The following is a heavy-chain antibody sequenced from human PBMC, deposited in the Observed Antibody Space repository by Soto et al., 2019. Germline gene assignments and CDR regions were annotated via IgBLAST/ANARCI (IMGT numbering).Heavy chain of an antibody. CDR2: IDHSGYT. J-gene: IGHJ5*01. Sequence: PSETLALTCALYRGSFSVYYWNWIRQPPGKGLEWIGEIDHSGYTNYNPSLKSRVTISVDTSKNQFSLRLTSVTAADTAVYYCARVRDWFDCWGQGTMVTVSS. CDR3: ARVRDWFDC. CDR1: RGSFSVYY. V-gene: IGHV4-34*01.